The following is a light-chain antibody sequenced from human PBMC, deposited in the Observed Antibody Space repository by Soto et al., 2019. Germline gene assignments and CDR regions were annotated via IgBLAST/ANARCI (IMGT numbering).Light chain of an antibody. Sequence: QSVLTPPASVSVSPGQSITISCIGTSDDVGRYNLVSWYQHHPGKAPKVVIYEATKRPSGVSGRFSGSKSGNTASLTIFGLPADDEAHYYCCSYGGFSTFVIFGGGSKLTVL. CDR3: CSYGGFSTFVI. J-gene: IGLJ2*01. V-gene: IGLV2-23*02. CDR1: SDDVGRYNL. CDR2: EAT.